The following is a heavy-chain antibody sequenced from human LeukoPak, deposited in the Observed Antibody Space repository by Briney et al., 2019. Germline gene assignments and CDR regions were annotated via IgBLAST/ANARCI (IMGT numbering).Heavy chain of an antibody. CDR1: GFTFSNYV. V-gene: IGHV3-23*01. CDR2: ISGSGGST. D-gene: IGHD1-14*01. Sequence: GGSLRLSCAASGFTFSNYVMSWVRQAPGKGLEWVSAISGSGGSTFYADSVKGRFTISRDNSKNTLYLQMNSLRAEDTAVYYCAKDGWEPFDYWGQGTLVTVSS. J-gene: IGHJ4*02. CDR3: AKDGWEPFDY.